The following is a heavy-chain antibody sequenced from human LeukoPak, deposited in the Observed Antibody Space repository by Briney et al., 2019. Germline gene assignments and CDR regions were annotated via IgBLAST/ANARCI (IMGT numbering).Heavy chain of an antibody. CDR2: IKQDGTEK. J-gene: IGHJ4*02. V-gene: IGHV3-7*01. CDR1: GFTFSDYS. CDR3: ARDWDC. D-gene: IGHD3/OR15-3a*01. Sequence: PGGSLRLSCAASGFTFSDYSMSWVRQAPGTGLEWVANIKQDGTEKHYMDSVKDRFTIYRDNAKNSLFLQMNSLRAEDTAVYYCARDWDCWGQGALVTVSS.